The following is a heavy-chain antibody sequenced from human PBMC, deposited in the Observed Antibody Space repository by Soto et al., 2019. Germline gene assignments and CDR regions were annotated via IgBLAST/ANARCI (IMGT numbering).Heavy chain of an antibody. V-gene: IGHV3-21*01. CDR1: GFTFSSYS. J-gene: IGHJ4*02. Sequence: EVQLVESGGGLVKPGGSLRLSCAASGFTFSSYSMNWVRQAPGKGLEWVSSISSSSSYIYYADSVKGRFTISRDNAKNSLYLKMNSLRAEDTAVYYCARSMIVVVNAFDYWGQGTLVTVSS. CDR3: ARSMIVVVNAFDY. CDR2: ISSSSSYI. D-gene: IGHD3-22*01.